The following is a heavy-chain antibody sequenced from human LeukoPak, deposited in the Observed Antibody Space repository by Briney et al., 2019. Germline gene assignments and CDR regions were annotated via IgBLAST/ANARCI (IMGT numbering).Heavy chain of an antibody. CDR1: GFTFSNAW. J-gene: IGHJ6*03. V-gene: IGHV3-15*01. D-gene: IGHD6-6*01. CDR2: IKSKTDGGTT. CDR3: TTDLEDSSSSWYYYYYMDV. Sequence: GGSLRLSCAASGFTFSNAWMSWVRQAPGKGLEWVGRIKSKTDGGTTDYAAPVKGRFTISRDDSKNTLYLQMNSLKTEDTAVYYCTTDLEDSSSSWYYYYYMDVWGKGTTVTVSS.